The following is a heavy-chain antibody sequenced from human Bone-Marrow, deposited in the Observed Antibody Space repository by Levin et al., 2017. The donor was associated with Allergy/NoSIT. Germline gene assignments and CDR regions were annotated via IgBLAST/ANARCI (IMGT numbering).Heavy chain of an antibody. CDR3: ARGIAIFGVVLAVNDAFDI. D-gene: IGHD3-3*01. CDR2: IYYSGST. CDR1: GGSINSGDYY. J-gene: IGHJ3*02. V-gene: IGHV4-30-4*01. Sequence: SETLSLTCIVSGGSINSGDYYWSWLRQPPGKGLEWIGYIYYSGSTYSSPSLKSRVSISVDTSKNLFSLNLSSVTAADTAVYYCARGIAIFGVVLAVNDAFDIWGQGTMVTVSS.